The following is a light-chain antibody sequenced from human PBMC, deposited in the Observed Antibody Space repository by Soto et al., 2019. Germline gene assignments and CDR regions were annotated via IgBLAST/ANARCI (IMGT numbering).Light chain of an antibody. Sequence: IQMTQFPSKLSVSPGARATLSCRASQGISNNLGWYQQKPGQAPRLLVYAASSLPSGVPSRFSGSGSGTDFTLTISSLQPEDFATYYCLQDYNYPWTFGQGTKVDNK. J-gene: IGKJ1*01. CDR2: AAS. CDR1: QGISNN. V-gene: IGKV1-6*01. CDR3: LQDYNYPWT.